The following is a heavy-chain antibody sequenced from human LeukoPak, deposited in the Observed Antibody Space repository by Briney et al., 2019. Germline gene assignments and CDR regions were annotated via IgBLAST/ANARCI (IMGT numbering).Heavy chain of an antibody. CDR1: GDSIKSGDNY. V-gene: IGHV4-30-4*01. D-gene: IGHD3-22*01. CDR3: ARGSYYYDSTGYYFDY. Sequence: SETLSLTCTASGDSIKSGDNYWSWVRQSPGKGLEWIGYIYYRGSTSYNPSLKSRITLSVDTSKNQFSLTLSSVTAADTAVYYCARGSYYYDSTGYYFDYWGQGTLVSVSS. CDR2: IYYRGST. J-gene: IGHJ4*02.